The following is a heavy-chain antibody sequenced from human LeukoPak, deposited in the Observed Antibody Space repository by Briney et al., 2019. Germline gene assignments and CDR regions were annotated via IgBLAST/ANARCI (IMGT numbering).Heavy chain of an antibody. Sequence: PGGSLRLSCAASGFTFSSYSMNWVRQAPGKGLEWVSSISSSSSYIYYADSVKGRFTISRDNAKNSLYLQMNSLRAEDTAVYYCATGGGGQWLVHAFDIWGQGTMVTVSS. V-gene: IGHV3-21*01. CDR3: ATGGGGQWLVHAFDI. D-gene: IGHD6-19*01. J-gene: IGHJ3*02. CDR2: ISSSSSYI. CDR1: GFTFSSYS.